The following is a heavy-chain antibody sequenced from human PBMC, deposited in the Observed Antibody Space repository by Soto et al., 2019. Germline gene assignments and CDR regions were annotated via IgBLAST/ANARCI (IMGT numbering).Heavy chain of an antibody. D-gene: IGHD3-3*01. V-gene: IGHV3-48*03. CDR3: AGFWRDS. J-gene: IGHJ5*02. CDR2: ISAGGDAI. Sequence: SQRLSCTVSGFTLSSYEVSWVSHAPGKGLEWLSFISAGGDAIYYADSVKGRFTISRDNAKNSLYLQMNILIAEDTAAYDCAGFWRDSCGQGTLGTVS. CDR1: GFTLSSYE.